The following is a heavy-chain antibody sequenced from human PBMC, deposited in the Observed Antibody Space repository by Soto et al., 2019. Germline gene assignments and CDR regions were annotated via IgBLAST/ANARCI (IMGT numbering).Heavy chain of an antibody. J-gene: IGHJ3*02. D-gene: IGHD1-26*01. Sequence: GGSLRLSCAASGFTFSDHYMDWVRQAPGKGLEWVGRTRNKANSYTTEYAASVKGRFTISRDDSKNSLYLQMNSLKTEDTAVYYCARVPSGSFDAFDIWGQGTMVTVSS. CDR3: ARVPSGSFDAFDI. CDR1: GFTFSDHY. CDR2: TRNKANSYTT. V-gene: IGHV3-72*01.